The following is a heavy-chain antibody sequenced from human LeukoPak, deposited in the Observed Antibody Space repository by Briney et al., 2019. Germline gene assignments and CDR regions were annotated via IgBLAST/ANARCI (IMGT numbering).Heavy chain of an antibody. J-gene: IGHJ5*02. Sequence: VRCLRLSSAASGYTFGSHWMNGVRGPRGKETVWVSRINGDGSTTVYADSVQGRFSISRDNAKSTLYLHMNSLRAEDTAVYYCAREGGGYCSGINCWKWFDPWGQGTLVTVSS. D-gene: IGHD2-15*01. CDR3: AREGGGYCSGINCWKWFDP. V-gene: IGHV3-74*01. CDR2: INGDGSTT. CDR1: GYTFGSHW.